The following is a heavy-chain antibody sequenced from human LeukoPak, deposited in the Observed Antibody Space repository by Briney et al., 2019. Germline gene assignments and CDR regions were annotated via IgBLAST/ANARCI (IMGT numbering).Heavy chain of an antibody. D-gene: IGHD2-2*01. V-gene: IGHV1-69*13. CDR2: IIPIFGTA. J-gene: IGHJ3*02. CDR1: GGTFSSYA. Sequence: GASVKVSCKASGGTFSSYAISWVRQAPGQGLEWMGGIIPIFGTANYAQKFQGRVTITADESTSTAYMELSSLRSEDTAVYYCARNEPAAPYDAFDIWGQGTMVTVSS. CDR3: ARNEPAAPYDAFDI.